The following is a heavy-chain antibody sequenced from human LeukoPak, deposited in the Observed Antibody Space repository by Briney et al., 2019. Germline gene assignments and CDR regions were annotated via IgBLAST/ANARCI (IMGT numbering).Heavy chain of an antibody. CDR3: ARGYGSGSRRVPTHYFDY. D-gene: IGHD3-10*01. V-gene: IGHV4-30-2*01. CDR2: NYHSGST. Sequence: SETLSLTCAVSGGSISSGGYSWSWIRQPPGKGLVWLGYNYHSGSTYYNPSLKSRVTISVDRSKNQFSLKLSSVTAADTAVYYCARGYGSGSRRVPTHYFDYWGQGTLVTVSS. J-gene: IGHJ4*02. CDR1: GGSISSGGYS.